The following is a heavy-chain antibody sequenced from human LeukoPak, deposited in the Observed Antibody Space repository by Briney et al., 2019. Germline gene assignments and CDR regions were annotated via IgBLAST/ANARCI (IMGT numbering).Heavy chain of an antibody. CDR1: GYTFTGYY. Sequence: GASVKVSCKASGYTFTGYYMHWVRQAPGQGLEWMGWINPNSGGTNYAQKFQGRVTMTRDTSISTAYMELSRLRSEDTAVYYCATSRFLEWPRSDYPYFDYWGQGTLVTVSS. J-gene: IGHJ4*02. CDR3: ATSRFLEWPRSDYPYFDY. CDR2: INPNSGGT. V-gene: IGHV1-2*02. D-gene: IGHD3-3*01.